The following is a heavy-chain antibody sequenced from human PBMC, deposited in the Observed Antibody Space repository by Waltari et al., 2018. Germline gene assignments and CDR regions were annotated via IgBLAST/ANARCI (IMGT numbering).Heavy chain of an antibody. D-gene: IGHD6-6*01. J-gene: IGHJ5*02. Sequence: QVQLQESGPGLVKPSETLSLTCAVSGYSISSGYYWGWIRQPPGKGLEWIGIIYPSGSTYYNPSLKSRVTISVDTSKNQFSLKLRSVTAADTAVYYCARRGIAARPHWFDPWGQGTLVTVSS. CDR3: ARRGIAARPHWFDP. V-gene: IGHV4-38-2*01. CDR2: IYPSGST. CDR1: GYSISSGYY.